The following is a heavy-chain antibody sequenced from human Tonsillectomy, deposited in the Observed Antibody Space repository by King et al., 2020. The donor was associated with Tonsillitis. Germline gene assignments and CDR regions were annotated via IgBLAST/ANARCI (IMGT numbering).Heavy chain of an antibody. CDR2: INPSGAAA. V-gene: IGHV1-46*02. CDR1: GYTFEDYY. J-gene: IGHJ5*02. CDR3: AREGPGNSVYSPDL. D-gene: IGHD3-22*01. Sequence: QLVQSGAEVKKPGASVKISCKASGYTFEDYYIHWGRQAPGQGLEWMGMINPSGAAATYAQKFQDRVTMTRDTSTNTFYMDLSYLILEDTAVYYCAREGPGNSVYSPDLWGQGTLVSVSS.